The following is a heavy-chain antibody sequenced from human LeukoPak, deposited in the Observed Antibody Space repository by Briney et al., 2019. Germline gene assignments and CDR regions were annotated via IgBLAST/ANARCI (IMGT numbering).Heavy chain of an antibody. J-gene: IGHJ6*03. CDR2: IYYSGST. D-gene: IGHD3-22*01. V-gene: IGHV4-39*07. CDR1: GGSISSSSYY. Sequence: SSETLSLTCTVSGGSISSSSYYWGWIRQPPGKGLEWIGSIYYSGSTYYNPSLKSRVTISVDTSKNQFSLKLSSVTAADTAVYYCARRRYDSSGYYQGVRDYYYYMDVWGKGTTVTVSS. CDR3: ARRRYDSSGYYQGVRDYYYYMDV.